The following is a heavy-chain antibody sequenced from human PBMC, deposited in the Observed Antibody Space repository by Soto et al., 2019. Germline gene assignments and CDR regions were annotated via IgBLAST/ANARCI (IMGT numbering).Heavy chain of an antibody. CDR1: NESFSGHY. CDR2: INQSGTT. Sequence: PSETLSLTCAVYNESFSGHYWSWIRQAPGKGLESIGEINQSGTTNYNPSLRSRATISVDTSKNQFSLRLTSVTAADTAVYYCARDFGSCYSFSPFDYWGQGTLVTVSS. V-gene: IGHV4-34*01. J-gene: IGHJ4*02. CDR3: ARDFGSCYSFSPFDY. D-gene: IGHD2-15*01.